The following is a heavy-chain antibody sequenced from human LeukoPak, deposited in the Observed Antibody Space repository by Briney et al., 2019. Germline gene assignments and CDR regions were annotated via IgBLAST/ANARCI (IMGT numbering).Heavy chain of an antibody. CDR2: TSSRSTYI. Sequence: PGGSLRLSCAASGFAFNNYSMNWVRQAPGMGLEWVSSTSSRSTYIFSADALKGRFTISRDDAKNLLYLDMNSLRAEDTAVYYCARGHTAVTRHFDFWGQGTLVTVSS. CDR3: ARGHTAVTRHFDF. V-gene: IGHV3-21*01. J-gene: IGHJ4*02. D-gene: IGHD4-17*01. CDR1: GFAFNNYS.